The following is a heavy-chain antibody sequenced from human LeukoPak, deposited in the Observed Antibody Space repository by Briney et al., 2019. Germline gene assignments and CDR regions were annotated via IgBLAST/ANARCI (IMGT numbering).Heavy chain of an antibody. V-gene: IGHV1-69*05. CDR1: GGTFSSYA. D-gene: IGHD2-2*01. Sequence: SVKVSCKASGGTFSSYAISWVRQAPGQGLEWMGGIIPIFGTANYAQKFQGRVTITTDESTSSAYMELSSLRSEDTAVYYCASSVVVPAANYYYMDVWGKGTTVTVSS. CDR2: IIPIFGTA. J-gene: IGHJ6*03. CDR3: ASSVVVPAANYYYMDV.